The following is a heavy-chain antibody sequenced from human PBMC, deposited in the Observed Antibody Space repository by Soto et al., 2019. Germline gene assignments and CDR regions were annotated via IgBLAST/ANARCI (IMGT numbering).Heavy chain of an antibody. Sequence: SGFTFSSYSMNWVRQAPGKGLEWVSYISSSSSTIKYADSVKGLFTISRDNSKNTLYLQMSSLKASDTAMYYFARHRDNSRPPCDYWGQGTLVTVSS. D-gene: IGHD3-16*02. CDR2: ISSSSSTI. J-gene: IGHJ4*02. CDR1: GFTFSSYS. CDR3: ARHRDNSRPPCDY. V-gene: IGHV3-48*01.